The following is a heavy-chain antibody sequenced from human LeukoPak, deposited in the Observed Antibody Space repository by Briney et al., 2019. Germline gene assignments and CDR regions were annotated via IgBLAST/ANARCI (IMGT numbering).Heavy chain of an antibody. Sequence: ASVKVSCKASGYTFTSYGMNWVRQATGQGLEWMGWINTNTGNPTYAQGFTGRFVFSLDTSVSTAYLQISSLKAEDTAVCYCARVLAMIRGAPFDYWGQGTLVTVSS. D-gene: IGHD3-10*01. V-gene: IGHV7-4-1*02. CDR1: GYTFTSYG. J-gene: IGHJ4*02. CDR3: ARVLAMIRGAPFDY. CDR2: INTNTGNP.